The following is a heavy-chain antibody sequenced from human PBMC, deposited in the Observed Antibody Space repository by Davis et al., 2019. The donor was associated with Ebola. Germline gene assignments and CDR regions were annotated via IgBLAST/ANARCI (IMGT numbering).Heavy chain of an antibody. CDR3: ARAQFPTTSDH. Sequence: ASVKVSCKASGYTFTSYYMHWVRQAPGQGLEWMGIINPSGGSTSYAQKFQGRVTMTRDTSTSTVYMELSSLRSDDTAVYYCARAQFPTTSDHWDQGTLVSVSS. CDR2: INPSGGST. J-gene: IGHJ4*02. CDR1: GYTFTSYY. V-gene: IGHV1-46*01. D-gene: IGHD1-1*01.